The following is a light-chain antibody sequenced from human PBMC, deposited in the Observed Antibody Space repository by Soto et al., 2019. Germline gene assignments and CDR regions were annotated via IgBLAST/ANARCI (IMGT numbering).Light chain of an antibody. J-gene: IGKJ2*02. CDR3: QHYDSLPRPPCT. Sequence: IQMTQSPSSLPASVGDRVSITCQASQDISNCLTWYQQKPGKAPKLLIYDATNLETGVPPRFSGSGSGTHFSVTISSLQPEDVAAYYCQHYDSLPRPPCTFGQGTKLEIK. CDR2: DAT. CDR1: QDISNC. V-gene: IGKV1-33*01.